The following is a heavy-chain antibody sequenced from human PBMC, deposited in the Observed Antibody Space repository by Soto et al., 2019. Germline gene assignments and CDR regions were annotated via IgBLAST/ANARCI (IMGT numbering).Heavy chain of an antibody. CDR3: VRYPRSVGGSYRPDY. CDR1: GFTFSSYW. Sequence: EVQLVESGGGLVQPGGSLRLSCAASGFTFSSYWMHWVRQVPEKRLVWVSRINSDGSITNYADAVKGRFTISRDNVKNTLYLQMNSLRAEDTAVYYCVRYPRSVGGSYRPDYWGQGTLVTVSS. V-gene: IGHV3-74*01. D-gene: IGHD3-16*02. CDR2: INSDGSIT. J-gene: IGHJ4*02.